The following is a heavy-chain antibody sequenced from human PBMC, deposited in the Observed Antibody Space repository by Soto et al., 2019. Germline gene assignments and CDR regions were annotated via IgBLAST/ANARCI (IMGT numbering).Heavy chain of an antibody. Sequence: GGSLRLSCAASGFTFTNAWMNWVRQAPGKGLEWVGRIKSNADGGTTDYAAPVKGRFTISRDESKNTLYLQLNSLKTEDTAVYYCATQNRLNVIVPAANYGMDVWGQGTTVTVSS. D-gene: IGHD2-2*01. CDR3: ATQNRLNVIVPAANYGMDV. J-gene: IGHJ6*02. V-gene: IGHV3-15*07. CDR1: GFTFTNAW. CDR2: IKSNADGGTT.